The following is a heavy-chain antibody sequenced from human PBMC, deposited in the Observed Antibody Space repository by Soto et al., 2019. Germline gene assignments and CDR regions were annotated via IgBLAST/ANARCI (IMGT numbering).Heavy chain of an antibody. CDR1: GYIFAGYW. J-gene: IGHJ4*02. CDR3: ARQIYDSDTGPNFQYYFDS. D-gene: IGHD3-22*01. CDR2: IGPSDSQT. V-gene: IGHV5-10-1*01. Sequence: PGESLKISCNGSGYIFAGYWITWVRQKPGKGLEWMGRIGPSDSQTYYSPSFRGHVTISVTKSITTVFLQWSSLRASDTAMYYCARQIYDSDTGPNFQYYFDSWGQGTPVTVSS.